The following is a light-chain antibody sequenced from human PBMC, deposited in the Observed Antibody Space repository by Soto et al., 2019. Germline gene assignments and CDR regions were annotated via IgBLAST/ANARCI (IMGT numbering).Light chain of an antibody. J-gene: IGKJ1*01. CDR3: QQFGNSPWT. Sequence: VLSQSPGRLSLSPGERATLSCRASQSVPSTYFAWYQQKSGQPPRLLISGTSNRATGIPDRFSGSGSGRDFTLTISRLESEDFAVYFCQQFGNSPWTFGQGTKVEI. V-gene: IGKV3-20*01. CDR1: QSVPSTY. CDR2: GTS.